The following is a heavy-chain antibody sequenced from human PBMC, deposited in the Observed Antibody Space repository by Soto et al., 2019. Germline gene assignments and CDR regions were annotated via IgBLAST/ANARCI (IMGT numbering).Heavy chain of an antibody. V-gene: IGHV3-48*01. CDR1: GFTFSSYS. D-gene: IGHD6-13*01. J-gene: IGHJ6*03. Sequence: EVQLVESGGGLVQPGGSLRLSCAASGFTFSSYSMNWVRQAPGKGLEWVSYISSSSSTIYYADSVKGRFTISRDNAKNSLCLQMNSLRAEDTAVYYCARGSQDSSSWYPYYYYYYMDVWGKGTTVTVSS. CDR3: ARGSQDSSSWYPYYYYYYMDV. CDR2: ISSSSSTI.